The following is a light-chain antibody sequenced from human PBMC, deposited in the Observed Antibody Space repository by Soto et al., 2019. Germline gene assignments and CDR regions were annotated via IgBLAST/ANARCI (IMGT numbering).Light chain of an antibody. Sequence: EIVLTQSPATLSLSPGERATLSCRASQSVSSNYLAWYQQKPGQAPRLLIYDASTRATGIPDRFSGSGSGTDFTLTISRLETEDFAVYYCQQYGSSPPYSFGQGTKLEIK. V-gene: IGKV3-20*01. CDR3: QQYGSSPPYS. CDR2: DAS. J-gene: IGKJ2*03. CDR1: QSVSSNY.